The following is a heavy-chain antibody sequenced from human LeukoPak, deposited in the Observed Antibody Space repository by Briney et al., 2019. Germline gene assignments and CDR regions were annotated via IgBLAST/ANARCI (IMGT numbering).Heavy chain of an antibody. CDR1: GFTFSSYP. Sequence: GGSLRLSCEASGFTFSSYPMDWVRQAPGKGLEWVAIISDDGTNRYYADSVKGRFTISRDDSNNTVYLQMNSLRVDDTAIYFCARGKFFDIWGQGTMVTVCS. V-gene: IGHV3-30-3*01. J-gene: IGHJ3*02. CDR2: ISDDGTNR. CDR3: ARGKFFDI.